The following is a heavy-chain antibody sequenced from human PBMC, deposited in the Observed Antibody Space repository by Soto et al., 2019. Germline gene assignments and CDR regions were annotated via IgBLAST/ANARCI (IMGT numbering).Heavy chain of an antibody. CDR1: GFTLTTCG. CDR2: MSYDGTKK. D-gene: IGHD2-21*01. Sequence: PGGSLRLSCAASGFTLTTCGMHWVRQAPGKGLEWVTLMSYDGTKKYYADSVKGRFTISRDKSQNTLYLQMNNLRAEDTAVYYCAKGGGASYLYFDYWGQGTLVTVSS. J-gene: IGHJ4*02. CDR3: AKGGGASYLYFDY. V-gene: IGHV3-30*18.